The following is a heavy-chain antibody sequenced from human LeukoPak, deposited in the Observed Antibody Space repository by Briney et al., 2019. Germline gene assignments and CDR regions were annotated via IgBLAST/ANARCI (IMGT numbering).Heavy chain of an antibody. CDR1: GGSISSSRYS. CDR3: LYSGSWGRRDY. CDR2: IYYNGST. D-gene: IGHD5-12*01. V-gene: IGHV4-39*01. J-gene: IGHJ4*02. Sequence: SETLSLTCSVSGGSISSSRYSWGWVRQPPGKGLEWIGSIYYNGSTYYNPSLKSRVTISVDTSKNQFSLTLSFVTAADTAVYYCLYSGSWGRRDYWGQGTLVTVSS.